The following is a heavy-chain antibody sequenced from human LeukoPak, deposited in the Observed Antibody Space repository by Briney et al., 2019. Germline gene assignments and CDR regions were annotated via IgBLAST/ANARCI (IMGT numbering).Heavy chain of an antibody. CDR3: AVCLRGYFDY. CDR1: GGSISSGGYY. D-gene: IGHD5/OR15-5a*01. V-gene: IGHV4-30-2*01. Sequence: PSETLSLTCTVSGGSISSGGYYWSWIRQPPGKGLEWIGYIYHSGSTYYNPSLKSRVTISVDRSKNQFSLKLSSVTAADTAVYYCAVCLRGYFDYWGQGTLVTVSS. CDR2: IYHSGST. J-gene: IGHJ4*02.